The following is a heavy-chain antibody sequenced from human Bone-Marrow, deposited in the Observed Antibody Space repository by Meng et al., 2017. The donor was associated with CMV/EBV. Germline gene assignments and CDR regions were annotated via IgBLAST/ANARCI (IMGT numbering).Heavy chain of an antibody. CDR1: GFTFSSYA. CDR2: ISYDGSNK. CDR3: ARDSVPAHKTGDFHDYFYGMDV. Sequence: GESLKISCAASGFTFSSYAMHWVRQAPGKGLEWVAVISYDGSNKYYADSVKGRFTISRDNSKNTLYLQMNSLRAEDTAVYFCARDSVPAHKTGDFHDYFYGMDVWGQGTTVTVSS. V-gene: IGHV3-30-3*01. J-gene: IGHJ6*02. D-gene: IGHD2-2*01.